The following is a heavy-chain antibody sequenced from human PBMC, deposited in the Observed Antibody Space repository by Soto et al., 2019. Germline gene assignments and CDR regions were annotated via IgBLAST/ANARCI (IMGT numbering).Heavy chain of an antibody. J-gene: IGHJ4*02. V-gene: IGHV4-31*02. CDR2: IYYTGDT. CDR3: AREGGDGVDY. D-gene: IGHD3-16*01. Sequence: WTWIRQHPGEGLEWIGYIYYTGDTYYNPSLKSRVTISLDTSENQFSLKLTSVTVADTAVYYCAREGGDGVDYWGQGTLVTVSS.